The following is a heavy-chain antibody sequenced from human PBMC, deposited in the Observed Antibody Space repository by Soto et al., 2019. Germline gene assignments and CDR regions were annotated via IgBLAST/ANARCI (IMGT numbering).Heavy chain of an antibody. CDR2: ISGSGGST. V-gene: IGHV3-23*01. Sequence: EVQVLESGGGLVQPGGSLRLSCAASGFTFSSYAMNWVRQAPGKGLEGVSVISGSGGSTYYADSVKGRFTISRDNSKNTLYLQMNSLRAEDTAVYYCARRSSGWYFDYWGQGTLVTVSS. CDR1: GFTFSSYA. J-gene: IGHJ4*02. CDR3: ARRSSGWYFDY. D-gene: IGHD6-19*01.